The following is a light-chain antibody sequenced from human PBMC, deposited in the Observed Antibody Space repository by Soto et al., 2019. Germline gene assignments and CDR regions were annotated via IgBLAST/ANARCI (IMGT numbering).Light chain of an antibody. Sequence: IQLTQSPSSLSASVVDRFTITCRAIHDITNFLAWYHQKPGKAPKLLIYVASTFQSGVPSSFSGSGSGTHFTLTLSSLQPEDFATYFSQQVESXPSTCGGGTKV. V-gene: IGKV1-9*01. CDR3: QQVESXPST. CDR2: VAS. CDR1: HDITNF. J-gene: IGKJ4*01.